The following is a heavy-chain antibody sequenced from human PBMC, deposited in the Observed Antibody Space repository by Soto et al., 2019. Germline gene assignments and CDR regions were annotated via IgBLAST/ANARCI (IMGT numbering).Heavy chain of an antibody. CDR3: ATVPPRIVVVLAEFPT. V-gene: IGHV4-4*02. CDR2: IYHTGIT. D-gene: IGHD2-21*01. Sequence: HVQFKQSDPGLVRPSGTLSLTCVVSGTSISSTYWWAWVRQSPGKGLEWIGEIYHTGITKYNPSLKSRVSMSIDKSNNQFSLKLTSVTAADTAIYYCATVPPRIVVVLAEFPTWGQGTLVTVSS. J-gene: IGHJ4*02. CDR1: GTSISSTYW.